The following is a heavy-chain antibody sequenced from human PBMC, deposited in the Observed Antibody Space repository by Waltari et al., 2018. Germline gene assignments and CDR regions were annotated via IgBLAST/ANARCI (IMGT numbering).Heavy chain of an antibody. Sequence: EGQLVESGGDLVQPGGSLRLSCAASALTFSTYWMHWVRQAPGKGLVSVSRINPDGRTTTYADSVRSRFSISRDNAKNTLYLQMNSLTVEDTAVYFCARSMNYGPDYWGRGTLVTVSS. CDR3: ARSMNYGPDY. CDR1: ALTFSTYW. CDR2: INPDGRTT. D-gene: IGHD3-10*01. V-gene: IGHV3-74*01. J-gene: IGHJ4*02.